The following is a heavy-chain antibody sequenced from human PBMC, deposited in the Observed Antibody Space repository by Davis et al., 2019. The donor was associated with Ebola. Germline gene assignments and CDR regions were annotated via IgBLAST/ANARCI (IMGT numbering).Heavy chain of an antibody. V-gene: IGHV3-73*01. D-gene: IGHD2/OR15-2a*01. CDR2: IRAITKNYAT. J-gene: IGHJ4*02. Sequence: GESLKISCAASGFAFRAAAIHWVRQVPGKGLEWVGRIRAITKNYATAYAESMKGRFTISRDDSKNTAYLQMTSLKVGDGAIYYCTTLIDFWGQGTLVTVSS. CDR1: GFAFRAAA. CDR3: TTLIDF.